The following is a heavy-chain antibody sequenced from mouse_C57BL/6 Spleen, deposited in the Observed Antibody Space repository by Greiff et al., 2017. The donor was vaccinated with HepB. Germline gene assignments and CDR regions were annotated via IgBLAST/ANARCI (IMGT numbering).Heavy chain of an antibody. CDR3: TTYYGSSLPDY. J-gene: IGHJ2*01. D-gene: IGHD1-1*01. Sequence: VHVKQSGAELVRPGASVKLSCTASGFNIKDDYMHWVKQRPEQGLEWIGWIDPENGDTEYASKFQGKATITADTSSNTAYLQLSSLTSEDTAVYYCTTYYGSSLPDYWGQGTTLTVSS. CDR2: IDPENGDT. V-gene: IGHV14-4*01. CDR1: GFNIKDDY.